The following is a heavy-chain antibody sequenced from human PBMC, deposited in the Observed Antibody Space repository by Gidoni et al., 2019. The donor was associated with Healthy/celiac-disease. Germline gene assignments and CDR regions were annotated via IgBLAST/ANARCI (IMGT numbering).Heavy chain of an antibody. CDR3: ARGFGGSGRGD. CDR1: GGTFSSSG. Sequence: QVQLVQSGTEGKKPGSSVKFSCTASGGTFSSSGISGVRQAPGQVLEWMGGIIPIFGTANYAQKFQGRVTITADESTSTAYMELSSLRSEDTAVYYCARGFGGSGRGDWGQGTLVTVSS. CDR2: IIPIFGTA. D-gene: IGHD3-10*01. V-gene: IGHV1-69*01. J-gene: IGHJ4*02.